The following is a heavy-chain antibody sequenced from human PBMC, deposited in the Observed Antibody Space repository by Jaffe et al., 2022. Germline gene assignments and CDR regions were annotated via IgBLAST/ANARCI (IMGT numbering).Heavy chain of an antibody. Sequence: QVQLQQWGAGLLKPSETLSLTCAVYGGSFSGYYWSWIRQPPGKGLEWIGEINHSGSTNYNPSLKSRVTISVDTSKNQFSLKLSSVTAADTAVYYCARVPRDYIWGSYRSGRDYYYYYYMDVWGKGTTVTVSS. D-gene: IGHD3-16*02. J-gene: IGHJ6*03. CDR2: INHSGST. CDR3: ARVPRDYIWGSYRSGRDYYYYYYMDV. V-gene: IGHV4-34*01. CDR1: GGSFSGYY.